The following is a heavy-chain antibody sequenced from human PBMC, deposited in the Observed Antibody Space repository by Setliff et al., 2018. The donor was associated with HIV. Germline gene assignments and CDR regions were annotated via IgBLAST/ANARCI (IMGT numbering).Heavy chain of an antibody. D-gene: IGHD3-22*01. Sequence: PSETLSLTCTVSGGPISNYYWSWIRQPPGKGREWIGYIDSSGTTAYNPSLKSRVTMSVDTSNSHFSLKLASVTAADTAVYYCARHYYTDPFDYWVQGTLVTVSS. J-gene: IGHJ4*02. CDR3: ARHYYTDPFDY. CDR2: IDSSGTT. V-gene: IGHV4-4*08. CDR1: GGPISNYY.